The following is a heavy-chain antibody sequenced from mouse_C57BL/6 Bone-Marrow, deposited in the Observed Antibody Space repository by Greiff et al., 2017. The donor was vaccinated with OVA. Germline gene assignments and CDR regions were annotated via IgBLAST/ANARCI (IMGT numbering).Heavy chain of an antibody. CDR1: GFTFSSYG. Sequence: EVKLVESGGDLVKPGGSLKLSCAASGFTFSSYGMSWVRQTPDKRLEWVATISSGGSYTYYPDSVKGRFTISRDNAKNTLYMQMSSLNSEDTAMYYCARHHYYGSSHWYFDVWGTGTTVTVSS. CDR3: ARHHYYGSSHWYFDV. CDR2: ISSGGSYT. J-gene: IGHJ1*03. D-gene: IGHD1-1*01. V-gene: IGHV5-6*02.